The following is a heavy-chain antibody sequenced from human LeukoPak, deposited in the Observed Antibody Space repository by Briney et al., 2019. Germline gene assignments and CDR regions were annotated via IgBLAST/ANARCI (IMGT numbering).Heavy chain of an antibody. J-gene: IGHJ4*02. Sequence: GGSPRLSCAASGFTFTKYAMHWVRQAPGKGLEWVAVISYDGNNKYYAGSVKGRFTASRDNSKNTLYLHMSTLRAEDTAVYYCANLPYYYDSSGYYFWGQGTLVTVSS. D-gene: IGHD3-22*01. CDR1: GFTFTKYA. CDR3: ANLPYYYDSSGYYF. CDR2: ISYDGNNK. V-gene: IGHV3-30*18.